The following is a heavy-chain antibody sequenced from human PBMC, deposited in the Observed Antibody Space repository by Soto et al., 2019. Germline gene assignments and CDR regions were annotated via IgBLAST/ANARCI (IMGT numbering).Heavy chain of an antibody. CDR3: AREADYVWGSYRHDAFDI. Sequence: ASVKVSCKASGYTFTRSGISWVRQAPGQGLEWMGWISTYNGDTNYAQTFQGRVTMTTDTSTSTAYMELRSLRSDDTAVYYCAREADYVWGSYRHDAFDIWGQGTMVTVSS. CDR2: ISTYNGDT. D-gene: IGHD3-16*02. V-gene: IGHV1-18*01. CDR1: GYTFTRSG. J-gene: IGHJ3*02.